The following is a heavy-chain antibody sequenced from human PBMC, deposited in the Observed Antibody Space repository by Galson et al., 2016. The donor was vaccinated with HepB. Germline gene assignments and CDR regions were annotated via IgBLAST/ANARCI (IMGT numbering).Heavy chain of an antibody. CDR1: GGSISSTSHY. D-gene: IGHD1-26*01. V-gene: IGHV4-39*01. J-gene: IGHJ4*02. CDR3: ARPYSGSNLGGFDN. CDR2: IYYVGNT. Sequence: ETLSLTCTVSGGSISSTSHYWGWIRQPPGKGLEWIGTIYYVGNTYYNPSLKSRVTISVDTSKNQFSLKLTSVTAADTAVYYCARPYSGSNLGGFDNWGRGILVTVSS.